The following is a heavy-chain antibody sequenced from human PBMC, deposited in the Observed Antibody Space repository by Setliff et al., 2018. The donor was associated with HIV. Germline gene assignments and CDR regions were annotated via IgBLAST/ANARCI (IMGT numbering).Heavy chain of an antibody. J-gene: IGHJ3*02. V-gene: IGHV4-59*01. Sequence: SETLSLTCTVSGGSISSYYWSWVRQPPGKGLEWIGYIYYSGSTNYNPSLKSRVTISVDTSKNQFSLKLSSVTAADTAVYYCARDRKSLGYNFWSGFRPDAAFDIWGQGTMVTVSS. CDR2: IYYSGST. CDR1: GGSISSYY. D-gene: IGHD3-3*01. CDR3: ARDRKSLGYNFWSGFRPDAAFDI.